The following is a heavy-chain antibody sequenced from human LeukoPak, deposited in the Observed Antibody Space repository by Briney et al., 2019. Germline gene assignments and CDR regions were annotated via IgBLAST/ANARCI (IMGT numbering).Heavy chain of an antibody. CDR2: IYSGGST. CDR3: ARDGDYYGSGSYYNEVYYFDY. V-gene: IGHV3-53*01. J-gene: IGHJ4*02. D-gene: IGHD3-10*01. CDR1: GFTVSSNY. Sequence: GGSLRLSCAASGFTVSSNYMSWVRQAPGKGLEWVSVIYSGGSTYYADSVKGRFTISRDNSKNTLYLQMNSLRAEDTAVYYCARDGDYYGSGSYYNEVYYFDYWGQGTLVTVSS.